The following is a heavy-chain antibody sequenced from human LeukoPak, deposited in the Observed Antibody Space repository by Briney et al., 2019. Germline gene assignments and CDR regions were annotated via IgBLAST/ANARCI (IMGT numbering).Heavy chain of an antibody. CDR1: GFTFSSYW. CDR2: IRQDGSEK. V-gene: IGHV3-7*01. CDR3: ARARPRNDAFDI. J-gene: IGHJ3*02. Sequence: GGSLRLSCAASGFTFSSYWMSWVRQAPGKGLEWVANIRQDGSEKYYVDSVKGRFTISRDNSKNTLYLQMNSLRAEDTAVYYCARARPRNDAFDIWGQGTMVTVSS.